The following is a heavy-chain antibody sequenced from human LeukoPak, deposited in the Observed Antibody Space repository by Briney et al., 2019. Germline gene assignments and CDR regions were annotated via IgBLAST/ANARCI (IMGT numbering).Heavy chain of an antibody. V-gene: IGHV4-59*01. CDR1: GGSISGYY. Sequence: SETRSLTCTVSGGSISGYYWSWIRQPPGKGLEWIGYIYYSGSTNYNPSLKSRVTISVDTSKNQFSLKLSSVTAADTAVYYCARDGLLWGRGTLVTVSS. J-gene: IGHJ2*01. D-gene: IGHD3-16*01. CDR3: ARDGLL. CDR2: IYYSGST.